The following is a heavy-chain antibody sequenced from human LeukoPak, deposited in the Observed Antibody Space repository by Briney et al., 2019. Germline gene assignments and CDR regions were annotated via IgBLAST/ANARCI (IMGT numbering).Heavy chain of an antibody. CDR2: MNPNSGNT. D-gene: IGHD2-15*01. CDR1: GYTFTSYD. J-gene: IGHJ4*02. V-gene: IGHV1-8*01. Sequence: GASVKVSCKASGYTFTSYDINWVRQATGQELEWMGWMNPNSGNTGYAQKFQGRVTMTRNTSISTAYMELSSLRSEDTAVYYCARTLKKRYCSGGSCQKAFYYFDYWGQGTLVTVSS. CDR3: ARTLKKRYCSGGSCQKAFYYFDY.